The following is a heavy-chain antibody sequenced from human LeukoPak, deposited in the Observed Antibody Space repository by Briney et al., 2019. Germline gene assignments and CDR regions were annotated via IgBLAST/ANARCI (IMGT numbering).Heavy chain of an antibody. Sequence: PGGSLRLSCAASGFTFSSYGMHWVRQAPGKGLEWVAFIRYGGSNKYYADSVKGRFTISRDNSKNTLYLQMNSLRAEDTAVYYCAKDKPAYSSSWYFDYWGQGTLVTVSS. CDR2: IRYGGSNK. D-gene: IGHD6-13*01. J-gene: IGHJ4*02. CDR1: GFTFSSYG. V-gene: IGHV3-30*02. CDR3: AKDKPAYSSSWYFDY.